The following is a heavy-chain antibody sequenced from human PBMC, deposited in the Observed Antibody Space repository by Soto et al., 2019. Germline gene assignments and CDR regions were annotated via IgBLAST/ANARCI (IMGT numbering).Heavy chain of an antibody. CDR1: GCSLTTSGVG. J-gene: IGHJ4*02. V-gene: IGHV2-5*02. CDR2: IYWDDDK. D-gene: IGHD5-12*01. CDR3: AHRVSTTTYDVFDK. Sequence: QITLKESGPTLVKPTQTLTLTWTFSGCSLTTSGVGVGWIRQPPGKALEWLAMIYWDDDKRYSSSLKTRVTITKDTSKNQVALIMTNMGPVDTATYYCAHRVSTTTYDVFDKWGQGTQVTVSS.